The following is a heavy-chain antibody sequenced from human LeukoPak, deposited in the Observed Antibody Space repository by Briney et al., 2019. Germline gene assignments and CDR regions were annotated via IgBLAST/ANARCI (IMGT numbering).Heavy chain of an antibody. CDR2: IYYSGST. J-gene: IGHJ4*02. D-gene: IGHD1-26*01. Sequence: SETLPLTCTVSGGSISSYYWSWIRQPPGKGLEWIGYIYYSGSTDYNPSLKSRVTISVDTSNNQFSLKVSSVTAADTAVYYCARSSGTYRSFDYWGQGTLVTASS. CDR1: GGSISSYY. V-gene: IGHV4-59*01. CDR3: ARSSGTYRSFDY.